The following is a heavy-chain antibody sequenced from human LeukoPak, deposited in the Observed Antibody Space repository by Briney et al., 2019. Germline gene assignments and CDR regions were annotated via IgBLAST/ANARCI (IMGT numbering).Heavy chain of an antibody. CDR3: ARDPYSGNYGAYYYYYMDV. V-gene: IGHV3-30*02. CDR1: GFTFSSYG. J-gene: IGHJ6*03. D-gene: IGHD1-26*01. CDR2: IRYDGSNK. Sequence: GGSLRLSCAASGFTFSSYGLHWVCQAPGKGLEWVAFIRYDGSNKYYADSVKGRFTISRDNAKNSLYLQMDSLRVEDTAVYYCARDPYSGNYGAYYYYYMDVWGKGTTVTISS.